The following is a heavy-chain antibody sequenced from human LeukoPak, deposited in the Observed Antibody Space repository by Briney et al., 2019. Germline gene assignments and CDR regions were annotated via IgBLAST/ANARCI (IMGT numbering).Heavy chain of an antibody. J-gene: IGHJ4*02. D-gene: IGHD1-26*01. CDR2: IYYSGST. CDR3: ARGWAYFDC. V-gene: IGHV4-59*08. CDR1: GGSISNFY. Sequence: KPSETLSLTCAVSGGSISNFYWSWIRQPPGKGLEWIGYIYYSGSTDYNPSLKSRVTISLDTSKNQFSLKLNSVTAADAAVYYCARGWAYFDCWGQGTLVTVSS.